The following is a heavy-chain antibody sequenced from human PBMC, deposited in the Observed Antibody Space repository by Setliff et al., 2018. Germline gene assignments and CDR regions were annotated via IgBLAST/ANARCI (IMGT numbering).Heavy chain of an antibody. CDR3: ARAPRYFDPTGSYFDF. J-gene: IGHJ4*02. V-gene: IGHV4-39*07. Sequence: SETLSLTCSVSGGSVNSRYWSWIRQPPGKGLEWIASTYYSGSTYYNPSLKSRVTISVDTSKNQFSLKLTSVTAADTAVYYCARAPRYFDPTGSYFDFWGQGTLVTVSS. CDR1: GGSVNSRY. D-gene: IGHD3-22*01. CDR2: TYYSGST.